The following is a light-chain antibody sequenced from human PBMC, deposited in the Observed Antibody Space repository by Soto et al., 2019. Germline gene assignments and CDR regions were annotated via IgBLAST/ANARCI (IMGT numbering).Light chain of an antibody. V-gene: IGLV2-14*01. CDR3: ASITRSSTSV. Sequence: QSALSPPASVSGSPGQSITISCTGTSSVVGGYEYVSWYQHQPDKAPKLIIYDVTNRPSGVSTRFSGSKPGNTASLTISGIQTEDEADYYCASITRSSTSVFGTGTKGTVL. CDR1: SSVVGGYEY. J-gene: IGLJ1*01. CDR2: DVT.